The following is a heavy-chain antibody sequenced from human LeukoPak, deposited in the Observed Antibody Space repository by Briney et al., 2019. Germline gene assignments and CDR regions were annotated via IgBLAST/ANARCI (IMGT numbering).Heavy chain of an antibody. J-gene: IGHJ6*02. D-gene: IGHD3-9*01. V-gene: IGHV4-59*01. CDR2: IYYSGST. CDR1: GGSISSYY. CDR3: AGYLPQLRYFDWLGVGDYYYGMDV. Sequence: PSETLSLTCTVSGGSISSYYWSWIRQPPGKGLEWIGYIYYSGSTNYNPSLKSRVTISVDTSKNQFSLKLSSVTAADTAVYYCAGYLPQLRYFDWLGVGDYYYGMDVWGQGTTVTVSS.